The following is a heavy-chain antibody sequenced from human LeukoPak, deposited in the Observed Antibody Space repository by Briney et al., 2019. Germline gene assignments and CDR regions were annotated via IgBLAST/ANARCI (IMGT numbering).Heavy chain of an antibody. CDR2: IGPTGSDR. Sequence: GGSLRLSCTASGLTFSTSGFNWVRQAPGKGLEWVASIGPTGSDRYHADSIKGRFTISRDNANNFLHLQMNSLRAEDTAVYYCATETNGRHYDYWGQGTLLTVSS. D-gene: IGHD1-14*01. J-gene: IGHJ4*02. CDR1: GLTFSTSG. CDR3: ATETNGRHYDY. V-gene: IGHV3-21*06.